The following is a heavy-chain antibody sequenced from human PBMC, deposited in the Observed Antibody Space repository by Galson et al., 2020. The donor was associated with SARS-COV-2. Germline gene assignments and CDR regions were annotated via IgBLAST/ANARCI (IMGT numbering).Heavy chain of an antibody. J-gene: IGHJ4*02. CDR1: GDTFSRST. CDR3: AASYVGSTVITQYY. Sequence: SVKVSCKASGDTFSRSTISWLRQSPGQGLEWMGRFIPMLGVGNYAQKFQARFTITADTSTKTAYMELSSLTSEDTAVYYCAASYVGSTVITQYYWGQGTLVTVSS. V-gene: IGHV1-69*02. D-gene: IGHD4-17*01. CDR2: FIPMLGVG.